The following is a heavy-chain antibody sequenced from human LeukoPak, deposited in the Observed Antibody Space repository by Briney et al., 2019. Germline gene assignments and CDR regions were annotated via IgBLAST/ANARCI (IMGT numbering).Heavy chain of an antibody. CDR3: ARAQWLLGMDV. D-gene: IGHD6-19*01. J-gene: IGHJ6*02. V-gene: IGHV4-34*01. CDR2: ISHSGST. CDR1: SGSLSGYW. Sequence: SETLSLTCAVQSGSLSGYWWSWIRQPPGERLQWIGEISHSGSTNYNPSFTSRVIMSVDTSKNQLSLKLTSVTAADTAVYYCARAQWLLGMDVWGQGTTVTVSS.